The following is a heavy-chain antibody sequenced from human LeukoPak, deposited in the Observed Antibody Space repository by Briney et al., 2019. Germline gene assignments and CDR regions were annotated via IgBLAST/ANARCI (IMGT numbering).Heavy chain of an antibody. CDR1: GGSISSGGYS. V-gene: IGHV4-30-2*01. CDR3: ARVTIDSSGYYYSY. Sequence: SETLSLTCAVSGGSISSGGYSWSWIRQPPGKGLEWIGYIYHSGSTYYNPSLKSRVTISVDRSKNQFFLKLSSVTAADTAVYYCARVTIDSSGYYYSYWGQGTLVTVSS. CDR2: IYHSGST. J-gene: IGHJ4*02. D-gene: IGHD3-22*01.